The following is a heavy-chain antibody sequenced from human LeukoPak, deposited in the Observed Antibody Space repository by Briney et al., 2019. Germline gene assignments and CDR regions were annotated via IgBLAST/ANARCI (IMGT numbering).Heavy chain of an antibody. CDR2: ISYDGIKK. Sequence: GGSLRLSCAASGFTFRSYAMHWVRRAPGKGLEWVSVISYDGIKKYYADSVKGRFTISRDNSKNTLYLQMNSLRAEDTAMYYCARDRWGNIVVVPAARFDPWGQGTLVTVSS. CDR1: GFTFRSYA. J-gene: IGHJ5*02. D-gene: IGHD2-2*01. CDR3: ARDRWGNIVVVPAARFDP. V-gene: IGHV3-30*04.